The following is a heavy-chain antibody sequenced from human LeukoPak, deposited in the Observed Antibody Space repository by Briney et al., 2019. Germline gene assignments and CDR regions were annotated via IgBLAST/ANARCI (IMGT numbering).Heavy chain of an antibody. Sequence: GGSLRLSCAASGFTFSSYGMHWVRQAPGKGLEWVAVISYDGSNKYYADSVKGRFTISRDNSKNTLYLQMNSLRAEDTAVYYCAKDGSGSIYYYDSSGYRGLDYYYMDVWGKGTTVTISS. CDR2: ISYDGSNK. CDR1: GFTFSSYG. CDR3: AKDGSGSIYYYDSSGYRGLDYYYMDV. D-gene: IGHD3-22*01. V-gene: IGHV3-30*18. J-gene: IGHJ6*03.